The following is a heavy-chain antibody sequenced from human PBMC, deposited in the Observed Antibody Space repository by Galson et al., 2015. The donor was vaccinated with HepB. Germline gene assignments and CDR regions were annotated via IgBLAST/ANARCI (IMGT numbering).Heavy chain of an antibody. V-gene: IGHV3-48*02. CDR3: ARERGYGDYRFDY. J-gene: IGHJ4*02. CDR1: GFIFSDYS. Sequence: SLRLSCAASGFIFSDYSMNWVRQAPGMGLEWVSFISSRSNTIYYADSVKGRFTTSRDNAKNSLYLQMNSLRDEDTALYYCARERGYGDYRFDYWGQGTLVTVSS. CDR2: ISSRSNTI. D-gene: IGHD4-17*01.